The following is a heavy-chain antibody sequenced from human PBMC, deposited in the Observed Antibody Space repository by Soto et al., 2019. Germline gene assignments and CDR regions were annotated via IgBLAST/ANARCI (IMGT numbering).Heavy chain of an antibody. V-gene: IGHV3-7*04. J-gene: IGHJ2*01. CDR3: ARDLDWCFAL. CDR1: GFTFSSFW. Sequence: EVQLVESGGGLVQPGGSLRLSCATSGFTFSSFWMSWVRQAPGKGLEWVANIRQDGSETYYVGSVKGRFTISRDNAKNSLYLQMNSLRAEDTAVYYCARDLDWCFALWGRGSLVTVSS. CDR2: IRQDGSET.